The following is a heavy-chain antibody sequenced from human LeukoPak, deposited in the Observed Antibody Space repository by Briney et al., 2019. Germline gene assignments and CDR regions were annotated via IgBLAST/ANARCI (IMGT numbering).Heavy chain of an antibody. CDR2: VNRDGSET. J-gene: IGHJ6*02. Sequence: HTGGSLRLSCAASGFTLSNHWMTWVRQVPGRGPEWVANVNRDGSETYYLDSVKGRFTISKDNAKNSLYLQMNSLRAEDTALYHCARNNGMDVWGQGTTVTVSS. CDR3: ARNNGMDV. CDR1: GFTLSNHW. V-gene: IGHV3-7*03.